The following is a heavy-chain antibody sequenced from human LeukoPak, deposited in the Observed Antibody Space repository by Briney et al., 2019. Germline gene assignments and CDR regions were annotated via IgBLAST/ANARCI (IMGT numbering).Heavy chain of an antibody. V-gene: IGHV1-8*01. Sequence: ASVKVSCKASGDTFSSYTIGWVRQATGQGLEWMGWMNPNSGNTGYAQKFQGRVTMTRNTSISTAYMELSSLRSEDTAVYYCARVGITMVRGVHIPDYWGQGTLVTVSS. J-gene: IGHJ4*02. D-gene: IGHD3-10*01. CDR2: MNPNSGNT. CDR3: ARVGITMVRGVHIPDY. CDR1: GDTFSSYT.